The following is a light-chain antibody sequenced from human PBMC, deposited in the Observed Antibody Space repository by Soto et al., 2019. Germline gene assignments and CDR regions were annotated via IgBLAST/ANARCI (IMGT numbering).Light chain of an antibody. CDR3: QQYNSYSLT. Sequence: DIQMTQSPSTLSGSVGDRVTITCRASQTISSLLAWYQQKPGKAPKLLIYKASTLKSGVPSRFSGSGSGTEFTLTISSLQPDDFATYYCQQYNSYSLTFGQGTKVDIK. J-gene: IGKJ1*01. CDR2: KAS. CDR1: QTISSL. V-gene: IGKV1-5*03.